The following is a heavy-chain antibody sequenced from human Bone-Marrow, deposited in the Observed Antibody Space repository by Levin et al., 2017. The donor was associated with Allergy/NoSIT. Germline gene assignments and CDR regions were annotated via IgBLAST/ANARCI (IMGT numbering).Heavy chain of an antibody. D-gene: IGHD2-2*01. J-gene: IGHJ4*02. CDR1: GFTFSSYS. CDR3: ARPDCSGTSCYYFFDS. Sequence: GGSRRLSCAASGFTFSSYSMNWVRQAPGRGLEWVSYISRSSSTISYADSVKGRFTISRDNAKNSLYLQMNSLRDEDTAVYYCARPDCSGTSCYYFFDSWGQGTLVTVSS. CDR2: ISRSSSTI. V-gene: IGHV3-48*02.